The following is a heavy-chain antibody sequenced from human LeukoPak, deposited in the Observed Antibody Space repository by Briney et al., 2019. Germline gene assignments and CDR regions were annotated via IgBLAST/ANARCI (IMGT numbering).Heavy chain of an antibody. CDR3: AKGSASVRPYYFDS. CDR2: ITDSGGST. Sequence: PGGSLRLSCAASGFTFSNYAMSWVRQAPGKGLEWVSAITDSGGSTYYADSVQGRFTISRENSKNTLYLQMNGLRAEDTAVYYCAKGSASVRPYYFDSWGQGTLITVSS. J-gene: IGHJ4*02. CDR1: GFTFSNYA. V-gene: IGHV3-23*01. D-gene: IGHD2-15*01.